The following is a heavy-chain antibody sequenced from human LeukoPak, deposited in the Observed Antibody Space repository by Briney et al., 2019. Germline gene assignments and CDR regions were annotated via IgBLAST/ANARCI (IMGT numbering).Heavy chain of an antibody. D-gene: IGHD3-22*01. CDR2: IYTSGST. CDR3: ARGGSSGYWHYFDY. V-gene: IGHV4-4*07. J-gene: IGHJ4*02. CDR1: GGSISSYY. Sequence: SETLSLTGTVSGGSISSYYWSWIRQPAGKGLEWIGRIYTSGSTNYNPSLKSRVTMSVDTSKNQFSLKLSSVTAADTAVYYCARGGSSGYWHYFDYWGQGTLVTVSS.